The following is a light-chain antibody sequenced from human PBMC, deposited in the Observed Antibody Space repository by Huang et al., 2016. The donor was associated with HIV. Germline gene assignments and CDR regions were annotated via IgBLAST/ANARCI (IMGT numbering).Light chain of an antibody. CDR1: QDINNY. J-gene: IGKJ2*03. V-gene: IGKV1-33*01. CDR3: QQYDNPPYS. Sequence: DIQMTQSPSSLSASIGDRVTITCQASQDINNYLNWYRQRPGKAPELLIYDASNLKTGVPSRFSGSGSGTDFTVTISSLQPEDLATYYCQQYDNPPYSFGQGTKLEIK. CDR2: DAS.